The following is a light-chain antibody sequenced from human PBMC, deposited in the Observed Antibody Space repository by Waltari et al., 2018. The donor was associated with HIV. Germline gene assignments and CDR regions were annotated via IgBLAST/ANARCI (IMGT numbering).Light chain of an antibody. CDR1: SSNVGRDDI. V-gene: IGLV2-23*02. CDR2: EVT. J-gene: IGLJ1*01. CDR3: CSCPRSGIRYV. Sequence: QSALTQPASVAVAPGPSITISCTGTSSNVGRDDIVSWYQPHPCEAPKLMIDEVTKRPSRVSNRFSGYKSGNTASLTISGLQAEDEADYYCCSCPRSGIRYVFGTGTKVTVL.